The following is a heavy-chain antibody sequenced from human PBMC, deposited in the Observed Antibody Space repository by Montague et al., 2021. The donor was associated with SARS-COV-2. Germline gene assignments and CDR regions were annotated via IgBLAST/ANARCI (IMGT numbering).Heavy chain of an antibody. D-gene: IGHD1-26*01. V-gene: IGHV2-70*01. Sequence: PALVKPTQTLTLTCTFSGFSLSTSGMCVSWIRQPPGKALEWLALIDWDDDKYYSTSLKTRLTISKDTSKNQVVLTMTNMDPVDTATYYCARIKWGLLSSYYSGMDVWGQGTTVTVSS. CDR2: IDWDDDK. CDR3: ARIKWGLLSSYYSGMDV. J-gene: IGHJ6*02. CDR1: GFSLSTSGMC.